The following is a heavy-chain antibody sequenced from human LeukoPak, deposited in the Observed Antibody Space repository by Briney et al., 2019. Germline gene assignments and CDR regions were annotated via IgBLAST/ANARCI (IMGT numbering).Heavy chain of an antibody. CDR1: GFSLSSYS. J-gene: IGHJ4*02. Sequence: GGSLRLSCAASGFSLSSYSMTWVRQTPGKGLEWISYISSSSTTIYYADSVQGRFTISRDNAKNSLYLQMNSLRAEDTAVYYCARDVILPGYFDYWGQGTLVTVSS. CDR3: ARDVILPGYFDY. CDR2: ISSSSTTI. V-gene: IGHV3-48*01. D-gene: IGHD3-9*01.